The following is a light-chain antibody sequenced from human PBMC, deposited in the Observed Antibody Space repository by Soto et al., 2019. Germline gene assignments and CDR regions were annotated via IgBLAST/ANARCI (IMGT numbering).Light chain of an antibody. V-gene: IGLV2-11*01. CDR2: DVA. CDR3: SSYAGSSVV. CDR1: RSDVGAYNF. J-gene: IGLJ2*01. Sequence: QSVLTQPRSVSGSPGQSVTISCTGTRSDVGAYNFVSWYQQHPGKAPKLLIYDVARRPSGVPDRFSGSKSGYTASLTISGLQAEDEADFYCSSYAGSSVVFGGGTKLTVL.